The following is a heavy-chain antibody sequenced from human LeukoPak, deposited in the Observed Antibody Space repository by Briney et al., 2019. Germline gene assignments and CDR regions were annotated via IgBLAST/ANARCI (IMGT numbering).Heavy chain of an antibody. V-gene: IGHV1-8*02. D-gene: IGHD2-8*01. Sequence: ASVKVSCKASGYTFTSYGISWVRQATGQGLEWMGWMNLDSGDTGYAQKFQGRVTMTRDISISTAYMELSSLRSEDTAVYYCARLSHKSCTNGVCHYFDFWGQGTLVTVSS. CDR2: MNLDSGDT. J-gene: IGHJ4*02. CDR1: GYTFTSYG. CDR3: ARLSHKSCTNGVCHYFDF.